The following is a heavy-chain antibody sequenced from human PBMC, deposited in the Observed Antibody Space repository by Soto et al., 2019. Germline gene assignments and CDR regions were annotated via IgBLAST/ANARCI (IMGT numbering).Heavy chain of an antibody. D-gene: IGHD4-4*01. CDR2: INPSGGST. V-gene: IGHV1-46*01. CDR3: ARDPYSNYSEYYYYGMDV. J-gene: IGHJ6*02. Sequence: GVSVKVSCKASGYTFTSYYMHWVRQAPGQGLEWMGIINPSGGSTSYAQKFQGRVTMTRDTSTSTVYMELSSLRSEDTAVYYCARDPYSNYSEYYYYGMDVWGQGTTVTVSS. CDR1: GYTFTSYY.